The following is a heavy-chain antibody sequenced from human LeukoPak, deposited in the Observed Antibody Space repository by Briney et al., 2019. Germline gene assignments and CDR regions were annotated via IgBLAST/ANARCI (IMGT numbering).Heavy chain of an antibody. Sequence: GGSLRLSCAASGFTFDDYAMHWVRQAPGKGLEWVSLISWDGGSTYYADSVKGRFTISRDNSKNSLYLQMNSLRAEDTALYYCAKAEDRMLAYCGGDCYALDYWGQGTLVTVSS. V-gene: IGHV3-43D*03. J-gene: IGHJ4*02. D-gene: IGHD2-21*02. CDR3: AKAEDRMLAYCGGDCYALDY. CDR2: ISWDGGST. CDR1: GFTFDDYA.